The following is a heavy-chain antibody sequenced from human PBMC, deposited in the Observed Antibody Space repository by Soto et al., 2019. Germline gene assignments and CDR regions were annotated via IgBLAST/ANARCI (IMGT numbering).Heavy chain of an antibody. Sequence: SETLSLTCTVSGGSISNYYWSWIRQPPGKGLEWIGYIYYSGSTNYNPSLKSRVTISVDTSKNQFSLKLSSVTAADTAVYYCARRSDAYTFFDYWAQGNLVTVSS. CDR1: GGSISNYY. J-gene: IGHJ4*02. CDR2: IYYSGST. D-gene: IGHD2-15*01. CDR3: ARRSDAYTFFDY. V-gene: IGHV4-59*08.